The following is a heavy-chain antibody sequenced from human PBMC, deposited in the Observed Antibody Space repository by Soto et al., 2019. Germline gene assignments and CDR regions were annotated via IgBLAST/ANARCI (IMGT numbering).Heavy chain of an antibody. CDR1: GGSISSGGYY. J-gene: IGHJ4*02. CDR2: IYYSGST. D-gene: IGHD2-21*01. Sequence: QVQLQESGPGLVKPSQTLSLTCTVAGGSISSGGYYWSWIRQHPGKGLEWIGYIYYSGSTYYNPSLKSRVTISVDTSKNQFSLKLSSVTAADTAVYYCARSHAMWWSTSPLDYWGQGTLVTVSS. V-gene: IGHV4-31*03. CDR3: ARSHAMWWSTSPLDY.